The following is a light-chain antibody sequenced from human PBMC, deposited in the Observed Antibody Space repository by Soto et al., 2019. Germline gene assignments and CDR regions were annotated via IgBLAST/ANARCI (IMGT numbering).Light chain of an antibody. Sequence: QSALAQPASMSGSPGQSITISCTGSGSDIATFNYVSWYQQYPGKAPKLLIYQVTSRASGVSHRFSGSKSGSTAALTISGLQPEDEAEYYCNSYSSTSFYVFGTGTKVTVL. CDR2: QVT. CDR1: GSDIATFNY. CDR3: NSYSSTSFYV. J-gene: IGLJ1*01. V-gene: IGLV2-14*01.